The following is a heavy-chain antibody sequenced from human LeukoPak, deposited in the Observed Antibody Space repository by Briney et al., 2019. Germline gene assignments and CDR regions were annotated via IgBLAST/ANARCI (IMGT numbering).Heavy chain of an antibody. J-gene: IGHJ4*02. CDR2: IFYSGST. CDR1: GGSISSSSYY. V-gene: IGHV4-39*01. D-gene: IGHD6-13*01. Sequence: PSETLSLTCTVSGGSISSSSYYWGWIRQPPRKGLEWIGSIFYSGSTYYNPSLKSQVTISVDTSKNQFSLKLTSVTAADTAVYYCARPGEGSGYSSSRIDYWGQGTLVTVSS. CDR3: ARPGEGSGYSSSRIDY.